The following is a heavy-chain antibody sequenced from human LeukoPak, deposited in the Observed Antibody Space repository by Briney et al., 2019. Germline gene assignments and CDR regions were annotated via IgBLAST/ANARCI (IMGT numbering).Heavy chain of an antibody. J-gene: IGHJ1*01. V-gene: IGHV4-39*01. CDR2: IYYRGST. CDR3: ARRRYYDSTGYLD. CDR1: GDSISSSSYY. Sequence: SETLSLTCTISGDSISSSSYYWGWIRQPPGKGLEWIGDIYYRGSTYYSPSLKSRAPISIDTFNNQSSLTLNSVTAADTALYFCARRRYYDSTGYLDWGQGTLVTVSS. D-gene: IGHD3-22*01.